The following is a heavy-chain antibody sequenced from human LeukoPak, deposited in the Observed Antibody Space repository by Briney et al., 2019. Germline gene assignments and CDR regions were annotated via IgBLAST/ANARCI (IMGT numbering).Heavy chain of an antibody. D-gene: IGHD2-2*03. J-gene: IGHJ4*02. Sequence: ASVKVSCKASGYTFTRYGISWVRQAPGQGLEWMGWISAYNGNTNYAQKLQGRVTMTTDTSTSTAYMELRSLRSDDTAVYYCARDYIGYCSSTSCYPHFDYWGQGTLVTVSS. CDR2: ISAYNGNT. V-gene: IGHV1-18*01. CDR1: GYTFTRYG. CDR3: ARDYIGYCSSTSCYPHFDY.